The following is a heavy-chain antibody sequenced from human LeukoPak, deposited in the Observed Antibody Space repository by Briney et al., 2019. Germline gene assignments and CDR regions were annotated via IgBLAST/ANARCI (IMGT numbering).Heavy chain of an antibody. CDR1: GFTFSSYA. D-gene: IGHD2-2*01. Sequence: GGSLRLSCAASGFTFSSYAMHWVRQAPGKGLEWVAVISYDGSNKYCAGSVKGRFTISRDNSKNTLYLQMNSLRAEDTAVYYCARDGIGYCSSTSCHDAFDIWGQGTMVTVSS. CDR2: ISYDGSNK. V-gene: IGHV3-30-3*01. J-gene: IGHJ3*02. CDR3: ARDGIGYCSSTSCHDAFDI.